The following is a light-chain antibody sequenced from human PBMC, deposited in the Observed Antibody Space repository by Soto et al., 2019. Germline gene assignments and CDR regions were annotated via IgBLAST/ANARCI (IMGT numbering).Light chain of an antibody. CDR2: DAS. J-gene: IGKJ5*01. CDR1: QSVRSY. CDR3: QQYVTSPAIT. Sequence: EIGLTQSPAALSLSPGERATLSCRAGQSVRSYLAWYQQKPGQAPRLLIYDASNRATGIPARFSGSGSGTDFTLTISSLEPEDFAVYYCQQYVTSPAITFGQGTRLEI. V-gene: IGKV3-11*01.